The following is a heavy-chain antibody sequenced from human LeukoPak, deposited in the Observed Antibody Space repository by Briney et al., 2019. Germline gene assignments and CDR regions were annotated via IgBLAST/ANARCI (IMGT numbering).Heavy chain of an antibody. D-gene: IGHD2-21*01. J-gene: IGHJ4*02. CDR1: GGSISSSTSY. CDR3: ARRDCGGDCYSGVKIDY. CDR2: SYYSGST. V-gene: IGHV4-39*01. Sequence: SETLSLTCTVSGGSISSSTSYWGWIRQPPGKGLEWIGSSYYSGSTYYNPSLKSRVTISVDMSKKQFSLKLSSVTAADTAVYYCARRDCGGDCYSGVKIDYWGQGTLVTVSS.